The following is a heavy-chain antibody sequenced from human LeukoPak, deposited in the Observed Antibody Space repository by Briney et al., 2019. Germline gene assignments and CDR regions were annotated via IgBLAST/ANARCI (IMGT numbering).Heavy chain of an antibody. CDR1: GYSFTSYW. D-gene: IGHD3-10*01. J-gene: IGHJ5*02. Sequence: RGESLKISCKGSGYSFTSYWIGWVRQMPGKGLEWMGIIYPGYSDTRYSPSFQGQVTISADKSISTAYLQWSSLKASDTAMYYCARFLRITMVRGVNRWFDPWGQGTLVTVSS. CDR3: ARFLRITMVRGVNRWFDP. CDR2: IYPGYSDT. V-gene: IGHV5-51*01.